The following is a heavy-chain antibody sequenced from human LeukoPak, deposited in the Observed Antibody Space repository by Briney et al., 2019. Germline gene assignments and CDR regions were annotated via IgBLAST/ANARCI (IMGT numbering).Heavy chain of an antibody. CDR3: ASPRVGTVNTASPNWSHP. J-gene: IGHJ5*02. CDR2: IYYSGST. CDR1: GGSISSYY. V-gene: IGHV4-59*08. D-gene: IGHD4-17*01. Sequence: PSETLSLTCTVSGGSISSYYWSWIRQPPGKGLEWIGYIYYSGSTNYNPSLKSRVTISVDTSKNQFSLKLSSVTAADTAVYYWASPRVGTVNTASPNWSHPGGQGPLVPVSS.